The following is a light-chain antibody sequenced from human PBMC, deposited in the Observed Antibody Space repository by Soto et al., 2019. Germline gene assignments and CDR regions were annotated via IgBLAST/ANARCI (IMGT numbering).Light chain of an antibody. J-gene: IGLJ1*01. CDR1: SSDVGGYNY. CDR3: CSYAGSYYYV. CDR2: DVT. Sequence: QCSLGHPLSVSWSPGHSVPISCTGTSSDVGGYNYVSWYQQHPGKAPKLIIYDVTKRPSGVPDRFSGSSSGNTASLTISGLQAEDEADYFCCSYAGSYYYVFGTGTKVTAL. V-gene: IGLV2-11*01.